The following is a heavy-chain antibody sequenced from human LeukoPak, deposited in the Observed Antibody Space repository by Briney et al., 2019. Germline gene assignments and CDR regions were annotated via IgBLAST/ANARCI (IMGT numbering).Heavy chain of an antibody. CDR1: GYTFTGYY. D-gene: IGHD5-12*01. V-gene: IGHV1-2*02. CDR3: ARGTLRSYWFDP. J-gene: IGHJ5*02. Sequence: ASVKVSCKASGYTFTGYYMHWVRQAPGQGLEWMGWINPNSGGTNYAQKFQGRVTMARDTSISTAYMELSRLRSDDTAVYYCARGTLRSYWFDPWGQGTLVTVSS. CDR2: INPNSGGT.